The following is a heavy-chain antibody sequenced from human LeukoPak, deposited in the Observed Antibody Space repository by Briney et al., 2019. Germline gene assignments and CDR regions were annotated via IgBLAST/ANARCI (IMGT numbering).Heavy chain of an antibody. J-gene: IGHJ5*02. Sequence: PGGSLRLSCAASGFTFSSYSMNWVRQAPGKGLEWVSYISSSSSTIYYADSVKGRFTISRDNAKNSLYLQMNSLRAEDTAVYYCAREGLLWFGESQTGFDPWGQGTLVTVSS. V-gene: IGHV3-48*01. CDR2: ISSSSSTI. CDR1: GFTFSSYS. CDR3: AREGLLWFGESQTGFDP. D-gene: IGHD3-10*01.